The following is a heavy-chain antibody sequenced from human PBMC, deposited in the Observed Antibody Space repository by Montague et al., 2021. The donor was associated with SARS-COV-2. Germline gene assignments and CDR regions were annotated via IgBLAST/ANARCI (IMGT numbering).Heavy chain of an antibody. D-gene: IGHD6-13*01. Sequence: SLRLSCAAPGFTFSSYAMNWVRQAPRKGLEWVSAISGSGSSLYYANSVKGRFTISRDNSKNTLYLHMNSLRAEDTATYFCAKDLYGAAAGTANYFDSWGQGTLVTVSS. CDR3: AKDLYGAAAGTANYFDS. J-gene: IGHJ4*02. CDR2: ISGSGSSL. V-gene: IGHV3-23*01. CDR1: GFTFSSYA.